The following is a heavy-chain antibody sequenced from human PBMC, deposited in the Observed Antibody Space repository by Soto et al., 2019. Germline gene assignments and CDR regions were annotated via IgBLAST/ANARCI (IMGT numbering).Heavy chain of an antibody. V-gene: IGHV3-33*08. Sequence: GGSLILSCTTSGFTFNTYGMHWVRQAPGKGLEWVAIIWYDGSNKYYADSVKGRFTISRDNSKNTLYLQVNSLRAEDTALYYCARSDCTGAYCYSWPFNYGVDVWGQGTTVTVSS. CDR3: ARSDCTGAYCYSWPFNYGVDV. CDR1: GFTFNTYG. CDR2: IWYDGSNK. D-gene: IGHD2-21*02. J-gene: IGHJ6*02.